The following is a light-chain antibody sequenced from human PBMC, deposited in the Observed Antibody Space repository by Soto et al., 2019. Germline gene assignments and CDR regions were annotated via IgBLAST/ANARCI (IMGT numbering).Light chain of an antibody. V-gene: IGKV2D-29*02. J-gene: IGKJ5*01. CDR1: QSLLHITGETF. CDR3: MQSTQLPPT. CDR2: EVS. Sequence: DVVMTQTPLSLSVAPGQPASISCKSSQSLLHITGETFLFWYLQKPGQSPQLLIYEVSTRVSGVPDRFSCSGSGTDFSLEISRVETDDVGIYYCMQSTQLPPTFGQGTRLG.